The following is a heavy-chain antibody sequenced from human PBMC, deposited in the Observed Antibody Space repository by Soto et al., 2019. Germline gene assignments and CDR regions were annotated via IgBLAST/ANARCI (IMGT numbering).Heavy chain of an antibody. V-gene: IGHV1-69*01. J-gene: IGHJ4*02. Sequence: QVQLVQSGAEVKKPGSSVKVSCKASGGTFSSYAISWVRQAPGQGLEWMGGIIPIFGTANYAQKFQGRVTIAADESTRTAYMELSSLRSEDTAVYYCAKPLGYSSGWYTFDYWGQGTLVTVSS. CDR1: GGTFSSYA. CDR3: AKPLGYSSGWYTFDY. D-gene: IGHD6-19*01. CDR2: IIPIFGTA.